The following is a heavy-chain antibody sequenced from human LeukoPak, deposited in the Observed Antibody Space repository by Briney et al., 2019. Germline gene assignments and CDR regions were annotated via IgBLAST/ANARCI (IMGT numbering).Heavy chain of an antibody. CDR2: IYYSGST. CDR1: GGSISSYY. V-gene: IGHV4-59*01. D-gene: IGHD4-17*01. CDR3: ARGGYGAGWFDP. Sequence: KPSETLSLTCTVSGGSISSYYWSWIRQPPGKGLEWIGYIYYSGSTNYNPSLKSRVTISVDTSKNQFSLKLSSVTAADTAVYYCARGGYGAGWFDPWGQGTLVTVSS. J-gene: IGHJ5*02.